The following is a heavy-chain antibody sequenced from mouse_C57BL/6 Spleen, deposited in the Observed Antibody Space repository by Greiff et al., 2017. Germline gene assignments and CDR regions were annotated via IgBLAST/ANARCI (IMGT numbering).Heavy chain of an antibody. CDR1: GSTFSDYY. CDR2: INYDGSST. J-gene: IGHJ4*01. D-gene: IGHD2-4*01. CDR3: ARGWVYYDYPYYAMDY. Sequence: EVQLVESEGGLVQPGSSMKLSCTASGSTFSDYYMAWVRPVPEKGLEWVANINYDGSSTYYLDSLKSRFIISRDNAKNILYLQMSSLKSEDTATYYCARGWVYYDYPYYAMDYWGQGTSVTVSS. V-gene: IGHV5-16*01.